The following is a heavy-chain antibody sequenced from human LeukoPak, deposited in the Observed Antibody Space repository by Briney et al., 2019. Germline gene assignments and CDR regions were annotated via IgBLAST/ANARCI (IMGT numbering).Heavy chain of an antibody. D-gene: IGHD1-20*01. CDR1: GGSVSSNY. V-gene: IGHV4-39*07. J-gene: IGHJ6*02. CDR3: ARFRQGNWHSGMDV. CDR2: MSYSGST. Sequence: SETLSLTCTVSGGSVSSNYWGWIRQSPGKGLEWIGSMSYSGSTFYNPSLKSRVTISVDTSKNQFSLRLSSVTAADTAVYYCARFRQGNWHSGMDVWGQGTTVTVSS.